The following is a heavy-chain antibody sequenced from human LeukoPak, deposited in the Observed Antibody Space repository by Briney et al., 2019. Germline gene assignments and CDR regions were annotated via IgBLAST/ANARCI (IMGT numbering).Heavy chain of an antibody. CDR1: GFTFSTYA. V-gene: IGHV3-23*01. D-gene: IGHD3-10*01. CDR2: ISGSGGNT. CDR3: AKHFGSGTYYNYLDY. Sequence: GGSLRLSCAASGFTFSTYAMSWVRQAPGKGLEWVSVISGSGGNTYYADSVKGRFTISRDNSKNTLYLQMNSLRAEDTAVYYCAKHFGSGTYYNYLDYWGQGTLVTVSS. J-gene: IGHJ4*02.